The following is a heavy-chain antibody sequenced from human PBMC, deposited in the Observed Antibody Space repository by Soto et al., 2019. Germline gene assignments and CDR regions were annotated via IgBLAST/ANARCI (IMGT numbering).Heavy chain of an antibody. CDR3: ARDQSVAGPTTLFDP. CDR2: INTDGSST. Sequence: GGSLRLSCAASGFTFSSYWMHWVRQAPGKGLVWVSRINTDGSSTTYADSVKGRFTISRDNAKNTLYLQMNSLRAEDTAMYYCARDQSVAGPTTLFDPWGQGTLVTVSS. D-gene: IGHD6-19*01. CDR1: GFTFSSYW. J-gene: IGHJ5*02. V-gene: IGHV3-74*03.